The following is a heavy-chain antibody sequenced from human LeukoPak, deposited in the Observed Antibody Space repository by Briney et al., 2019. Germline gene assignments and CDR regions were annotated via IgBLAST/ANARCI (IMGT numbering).Heavy chain of an antibody. V-gene: IGHV3-30*02. J-gene: IGHJ6*04. CDR1: GFTFSTYD. D-gene: IGHD3-10*02. CDR2: IRNDGSNK. CDR3: AELGITMIGGV. Sequence: GGSLRLSCAASGFTFSTYDMYWVRQAPGKGLEWVASIRNDGSNKYYADSVKGRFTISRDNSKNSLYLQMNSLRAEDTAVYYCAELGITMIGGVWGKGTTVTISS.